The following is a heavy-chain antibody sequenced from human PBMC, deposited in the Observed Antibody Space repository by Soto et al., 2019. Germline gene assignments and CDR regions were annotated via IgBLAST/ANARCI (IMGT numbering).Heavy chain of an antibody. V-gene: IGHV1-69*13. Sequence: ASVKVSCKASGGTFSSYAISWVRQAPGQGLEWMGGIIPIFGTANYAQKFQGRVTITADESTSTAYMELSSLRSEDTAVYYCASDREEVVPAATNPYYYYGMDVWRQGTTVTVSS. CDR3: ASDREEVVPAATNPYYYYGMDV. D-gene: IGHD2-2*01. CDR2: IIPIFGTA. J-gene: IGHJ6*02. CDR1: GGTFSSYA.